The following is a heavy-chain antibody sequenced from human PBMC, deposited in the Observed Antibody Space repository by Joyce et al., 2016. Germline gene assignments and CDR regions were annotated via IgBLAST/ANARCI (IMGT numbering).Heavy chain of an antibody. CDR3: AKILTAGYSSGWFLDY. V-gene: IGHV3-30*18. Sequence: QVQLVESGGGVVQPGRSLRLSCTASGLTLSNYGVHWVRQAPGKGLEWVAVISYDGVYNYYSDSVKGRFTISRDNSRDTLFLEMNSLRAEDTAVYYCAKILTAGYSSGWFLDYWGQGTLVTVSS. CDR2: ISYDGVYN. CDR1: GLTLSNYG. D-gene: IGHD6-25*01. J-gene: IGHJ4*02.